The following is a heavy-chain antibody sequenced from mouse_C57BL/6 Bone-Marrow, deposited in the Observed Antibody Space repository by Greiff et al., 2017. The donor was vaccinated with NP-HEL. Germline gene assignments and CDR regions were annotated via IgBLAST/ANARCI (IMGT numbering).Heavy chain of an antibody. CDR3: ARGGYWALYYYAMDY. Sequence: QVQLQQPGAELVKPGASVKLSCKASGYTFTSYWMHWVKQRPGRGLEWIGRIEPNSGGTKYNEKFKSKATLTVDKPSSTAYMQLSSLTSEDSAVYYCARGGYWALYYYAMDYWGQGTSVTVSS. J-gene: IGHJ4*01. V-gene: IGHV1-72*01. CDR2: IEPNSGGT. D-gene: IGHD4-1*01. CDR1: GYTFTSYW.